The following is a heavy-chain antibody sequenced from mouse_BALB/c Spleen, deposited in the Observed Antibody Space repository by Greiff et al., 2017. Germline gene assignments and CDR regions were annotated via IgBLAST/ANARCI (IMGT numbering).Heavy chain of an antibody. Sequence: VQLKESGGGLVQPGGSLKLSCAASGFDFSRNWMSWVRQAPGKGLEWIGEINPDSSTINYTPSLKDKFIISRDNAKNTLYLQMSKVRSEDTALYYCARPSGFYAMDYWGQGTSVTVSS. V-gene: IGHV4-1*02. D-gene: IGHD1-3*01. CDR2: INPDSSTI. CDR1: GFDFSRNW. CDR3: ARPSGFYAMDY. J-gene: IGHJ4*01.